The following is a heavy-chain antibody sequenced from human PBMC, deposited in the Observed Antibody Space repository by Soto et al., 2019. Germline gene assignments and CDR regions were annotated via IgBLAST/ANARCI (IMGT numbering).Heavy chain of an antibody. J-gene: IGHJ4*02. V-gene: IGHV3-30*03. D-gene: IGHD3-10*02. Sequence: QVQLVESGGGVVQPGRSLRLSCVGSGFIFSNYGMHWVRQAPGKGLEWVAFISYDGSDIVYADSVKGRFTISRDNSKSTLFLHMNRPTADDTAVYFCAIVRVADSPLDHWGQGTLVTVSS. CDR2: ISYDGSDI. CDR3: AIVRVADSPLDH. CDR1: GFIFSNYG.